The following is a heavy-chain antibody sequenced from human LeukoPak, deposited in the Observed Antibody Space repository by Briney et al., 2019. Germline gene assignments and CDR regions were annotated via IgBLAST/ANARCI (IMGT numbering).Heavy chain of an antibody. V-gene: IGHV3-30-3*01. CDR3: AVDPEYSGSYLDY. D-gene: IGHD1-26*01. J-gene: IGHJ4*02. CDR1: GFTFSSYA. Sequence: GGSLRLSCAASGFTFSSYAMRWVRQAPGKGLEWVAVISYDGSNKYYADSVKRRFTITRDYSMNTRYLQVNGLGAEYTAGYYCAVDPEYSGSYLDYWGQGTLVTVSS. CDR2: ISYDGSNK.